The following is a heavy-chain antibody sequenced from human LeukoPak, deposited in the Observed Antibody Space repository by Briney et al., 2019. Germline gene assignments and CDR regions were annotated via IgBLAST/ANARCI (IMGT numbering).Heavy chain of an antibody. D-gene: IGHD6-19*01. V-gene: IGHV4-4*07. CDR3: TRFFSSGGYNWFDP. J-gene: IGHJ5*02. CDR1: GGSISSDY. CDR2: IYTSGRT. Sequence: PSESLSLTSTVPGGSISSDYWSSLPQPARKGLWWIGRIYTSGRTNYNPPLQSRVTISVATSKTKSSLMLSSVPAAPTAVYSCTRFFSSGGYNWFDPWGQGAPVTVSS.